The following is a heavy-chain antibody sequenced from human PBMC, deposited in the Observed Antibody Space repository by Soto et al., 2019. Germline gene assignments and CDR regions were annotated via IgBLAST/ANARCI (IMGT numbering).Heavy chain of an antibody. V-gene: IGHV1-18*04. D-gene: IGHD2-2*01. Sequence: ASVKVSCKAYDFSFTSHGISWVRQAPGQGLEWMGWISLYNGNTNYAQQFQGRVTMTTDTSTSTAYMELRSLRSDDAAMYFCAIYHLELFGFDYWAQGTLVTVSS. CDR1: DFSFTSHG. J-gene: IGHJ4*02. CDR2: ISLYNGNT. CDR3: AIYHLELFGFDY.